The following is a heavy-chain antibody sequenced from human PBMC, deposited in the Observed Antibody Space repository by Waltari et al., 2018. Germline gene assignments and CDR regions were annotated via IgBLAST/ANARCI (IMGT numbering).Heavy chain of an antibody. V-gene: IGHV4-34*01. CDR1: GASFSGHY. CDR2: INHSGST. CDR3: ARGKSRIDP. J-gene: IGHJ5*02. Sequence: QVQLQQWGAGLLKPSETLSLTCAVYGASFSGHYWGWIRQPPGKGLEWIGDINHSGSTNNNPALNGRVTISVDTSKNQFSLKLTSGTAADTAVYYCARGKSRIDPWGQGTLVTVSA.